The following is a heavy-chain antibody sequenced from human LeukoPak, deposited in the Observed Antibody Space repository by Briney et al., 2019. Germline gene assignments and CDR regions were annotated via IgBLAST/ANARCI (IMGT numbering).Heavy chain of an antibody. Sequence: ASVKVSCKASGYTFTSYYMHWVRQAPGQGLEWMGIINPSGGSTSYAQKLQGRVTMTRDTSTSTVYMELSSLRSEDTAVYYCARVCGGDCHALDAFDIWGQGTMVTVSS. V-gene: IGHV1-46*01. CDR2: INPSGGST. D-gene: IGHD2-21*02. CDR3: ARVCGGDCHALDAFDI. CDR1: GYTFTSYY. J-gene: IGHJ3*02.